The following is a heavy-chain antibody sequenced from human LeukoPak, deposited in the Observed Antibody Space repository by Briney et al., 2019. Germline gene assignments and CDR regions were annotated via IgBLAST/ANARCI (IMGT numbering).Heavy chain of an antibody. Sequence: GGSLRLSCAASGFTFSSYGMHWVRQAPGKGLEWVAVIWYDGSNKYYADSVKGRFTISRDNSKNTLYLQMNSLRAEDTAVYYCARKSSAAAGTHLYDSWGQGTLVTVSS. J-gene: IGHJ4*02. V-gene: IGHV3-33*01. CDR1: GFTFSSYG. D-gene: IGHD6-13*01. CDR2: IWYDGSNK. CDR3: ARKSSAAAGTHLYDS.